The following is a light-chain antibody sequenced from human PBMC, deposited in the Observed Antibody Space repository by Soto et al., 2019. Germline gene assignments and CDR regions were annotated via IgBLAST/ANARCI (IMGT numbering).Light chain of an antibody. V-gene: IGKV3-20*01. CDR3: QQYGSSGT. Sequence: EIVLTQSPGTLSLSPGERATLSCRASHIVSSNSLAWYQQKPGQAPRLLMYGASTRATGIPDRFSASXSGTDLTITISRLEPEDFAVYYCQQYGSSGTFGQGTKVDIK. J-gene: IGKJ1*01. CDR2: GAS. CDR1: HIVSSNS.